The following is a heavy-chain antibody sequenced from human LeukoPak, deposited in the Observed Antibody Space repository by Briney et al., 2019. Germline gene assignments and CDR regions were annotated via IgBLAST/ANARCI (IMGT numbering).Heavy chain of an antibody. V-gene: IGHV4-34*01. CDR3: ARLFEGTFDI. J-gene: IGHJ3*02. CDR1: GGSFSGYY. CDR2: INHSGST. Sequence: SETLSLTCAVYGGSFSGYYWSWICQPPGKGLEWIGEINHSGSTNYNPSLKSRITISVDTSKNQFSLKLSSVTAADTAVYYCARLFEGTFDIWGQGTMVTVSS. D-gene: IGHD3-10*01.